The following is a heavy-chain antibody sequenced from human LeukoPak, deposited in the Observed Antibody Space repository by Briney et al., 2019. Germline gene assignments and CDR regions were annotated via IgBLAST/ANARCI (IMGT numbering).Heavy chain of an antibody. CDR2: ISNDGGGT. CDR3: AKGSSGYIADL. J-gene: IGHJ5*02. D-gene: IGHD3-22*01. V-gene: IGHV3-23*01. CDR1: GFIFNNYG. Sequence: HPGGSLRLSCAASGFIFNNYGLIWVRQAPGKGLEWVSAISNDGGGTQYADFVEGRFTISRDNSKNTLFLQMSSLRAEDTALYYCAKGSSGYIADLWGQGTLVTVSS.